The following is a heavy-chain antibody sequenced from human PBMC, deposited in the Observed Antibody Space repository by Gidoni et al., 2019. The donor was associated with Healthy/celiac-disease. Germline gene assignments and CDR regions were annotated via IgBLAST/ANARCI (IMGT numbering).Heavy chain of an antibody. D-gene: IGHD2-2*01. CDR2: IFHSGST. J-gene: IGHJ6*02. V-gene: IGHV4-30-2*01. CDR1: GGSISSGGYS. Sequence: QLQLQESGSGLVKPSQTLSLTCAVSGGSISSGGYSWSWIRQPPGKGLEWIGYIFHSGSTDYNPSLKSRVTISVDRSKNQFSLKLSSVTAADTAVYYCARVVPAAIGYYGMDVWGQGTTVTVSS. CDR3: ARVVPAAIGYYGMDV.